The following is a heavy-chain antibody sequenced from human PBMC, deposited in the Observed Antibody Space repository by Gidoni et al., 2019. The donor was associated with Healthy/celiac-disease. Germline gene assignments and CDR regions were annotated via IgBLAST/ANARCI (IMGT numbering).Heavy chain of an antibody. CDR1: GGSISSSSYY. V-gene: IGHV4-39*07. CDR2: IYYSGST. D-gene: IGHD3-10*01. J-gene: IGHJ4*02. CDR3: ARSGDPIGGYFDY. Sequence: QLQLQESGPGLVKPSETLSLTCTVSGGSISSSSYYWGWIRQPPGKGLEWIGSIYYSGSTYYNPSLKSRVTISVDTSKNQFSLKLSSVTAADTAVYYCARSGDPIGGYFDYWGQGTLVTVSS.